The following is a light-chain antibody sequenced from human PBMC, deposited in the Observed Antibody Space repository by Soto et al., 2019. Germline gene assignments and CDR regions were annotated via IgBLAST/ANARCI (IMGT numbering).Light chain of an antibody. J-gene: IGKJ1*01. V-gene: IGKV1-27*01. Sequence: DIQMTQSPSSLSASVGDRVTITCRASQGISNYLTWYQQKPGKVPKLLIYAASTLQSGVPSRFSGSGSGTLFTLTTSSLHPEDVATYYCQKYNGAPWTFGRGTKVEIK. CDR2: AAS. CDR3: QKYNGAPWT. CDR1: QGISNY.